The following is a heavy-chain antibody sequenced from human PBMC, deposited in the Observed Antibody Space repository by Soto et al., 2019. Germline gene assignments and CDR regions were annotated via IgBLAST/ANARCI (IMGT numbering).Heavy chain of an antibody. CDR1: GFTFSNAW. CDR3: TTGEYYYDSGDFYHGRFFGS. V-gene: IGHV3-15*07. J-gene: IGHJ4*02. CDR2: IKRKTDAGTT. D-gene: IGHD3-22*01. Sequence: GGSLRLSCAASGFTFSNAWMNWVRQAPGKGLEWVGRIKRKTDAGTTDYATPVKGRFTVSRDDSKNTLYLQMNSLKTEDTALYYCTTGEYYYDSGDFYHGRFFGSWGQGTLVTVSS.